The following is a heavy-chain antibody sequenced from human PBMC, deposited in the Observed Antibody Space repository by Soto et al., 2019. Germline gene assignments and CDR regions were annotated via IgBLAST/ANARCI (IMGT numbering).Heavy chain of an antibody. CDR2: IKQDGGEK. CDR3: ARTHYNYRYMDG. V-gene: IGHV3-7*01. CDR1: GLHFSSYY. J-gene: IGHJ6*03. D-gene: IGHD3-16*01. Sequence: PGGSLRLSCTASGLHFSSYYMSWVRKDPGKGLEWVATIKQDGGEKYYVDSVKGRFTMSRDNAMDSLYLQVNSLRAEDTAVYYCARTHYNYRYMDGWGKGTTVTVSS.